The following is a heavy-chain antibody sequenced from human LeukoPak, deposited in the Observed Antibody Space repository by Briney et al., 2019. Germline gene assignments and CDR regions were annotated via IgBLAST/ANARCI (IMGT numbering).Heavy chain of an antibody. J-gene: IGHJ4*02. D-gene: IGHD1-26*01. V-gene: IGHV3-15*01. CDR2: IKSKTNGGTT. CDR3: TTDMLVGATFAY. CDR1: GFSFNKAW. Sequence: GGSLRLSCAASGFSFNKAWMSWVRQAPGKGLEWVGRIKSKTNGGTTDYAAPVKGGFTISRDESINTLYLQMNSLKTEDTALYYCTTDMLVGATFAYWGQGTLVTVSS.